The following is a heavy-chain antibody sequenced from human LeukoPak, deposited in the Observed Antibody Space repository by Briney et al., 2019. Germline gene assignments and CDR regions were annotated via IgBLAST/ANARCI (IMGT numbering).Heavy chain of an antibody. Sequence: GASVKVSCKASGYNFKGYYMHWVRQAPGQGLEWMGIINPSGGSTSYAQKFQGRVTMTRDMSTSTVYMELSSLRSEDTAVYYCARLMVRGVRVTWFDPWGQGTLVTVSS. CDR2: INPSGGST. J-gene: IGHJ5*02. D-gene: IGHD3-10*01. CDR1: GYNFKGYY. V-gene: IGHV1-46*02. CDR3: ARLMVRGVRVTWFDP.